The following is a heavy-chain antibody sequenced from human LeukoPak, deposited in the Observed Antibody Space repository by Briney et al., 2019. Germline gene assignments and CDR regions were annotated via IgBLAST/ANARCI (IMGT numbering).Heavy chain of an antibody. J-gene: IGHJ3*02. D-gene: IGHD3-22*01. CDR1: GFTFSSHW. CDR3: ASASRRAYYDSSGSADALDI. V-gene: IGHV3-74*01. Sequence: PGGSLRLACAASGFTFSSHWMYWVRQAPTTGLVWVSRISGDGSRTTYADSVKGRFTVSRDNAKTTLYLQMNSLRADDTALYYCASASRRAYYDSSGSADALDIWGQGTMVTVSS. CDR2: ISGDGSRT.